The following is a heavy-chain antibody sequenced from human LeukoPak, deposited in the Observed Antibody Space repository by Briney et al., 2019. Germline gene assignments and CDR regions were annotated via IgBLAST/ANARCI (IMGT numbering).Heavy chain of an antibody. CDR2: IYYSGST. V-gene: IGHV4-39*07. Sequence: PSETLSLTCTVSGGSISSSSYYWGWIRQPPGKGLEWIGNIYYSGSTYYNPSLKSRVTISVDTSKNQFSLKLSSVTAADTAVYYCAQGVRGASYYYYYYMDVWGKGTTVTVSS. D-gene: IGHD3-10*01. CDR3: AQGVRGASYYYYYYMDV. J-gene: IGHJ6*03. CDR1: GGSISSSSYY.